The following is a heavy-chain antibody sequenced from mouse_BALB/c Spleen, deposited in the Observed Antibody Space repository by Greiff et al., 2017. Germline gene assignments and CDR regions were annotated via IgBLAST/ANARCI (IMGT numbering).Heavy chain of an antibody. Sequence: VQLKESGPGLVKPSQSLSLTCSVTGYSITSGYYWNWIRQFPGNKLEWMGYISYDGSNNYNPSLKNRISITRDTSKNQFFLKLNSVTTEDTATYYCARDRVSLDYWGQGTSVTVSS. D-gene: IGHD3-3*01. CDR3: ARDRVSLDY. V-gene: IGHV3-6*02. CDR1: GYSITSGYY. CDR2: ISYDGSN. J-gene: IGHJ4*01.